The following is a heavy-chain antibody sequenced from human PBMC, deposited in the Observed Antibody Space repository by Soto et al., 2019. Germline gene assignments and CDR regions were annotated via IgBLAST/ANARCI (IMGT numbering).Heavy chain of an antibody. CDR1: GGSISSGGYS. D-gene: IGHD5-12*01. V-gene: IGHV4-30-2*06. Sequence: QLQLQESGPGLVKPSQTLSLTCAVSGGSISSGGYSWNWIRQSPAKGLEWIGCIYHGGSTYYNPSLHSRVTLSVDRSKNHFSLNVTSATAADAAVYFCASASRDGYRYFYSWGQGILVNVSS. CDR2: IYHGGST. CDR3: ASASRDGYRYFYS. J-gene: IGHJ4*02.